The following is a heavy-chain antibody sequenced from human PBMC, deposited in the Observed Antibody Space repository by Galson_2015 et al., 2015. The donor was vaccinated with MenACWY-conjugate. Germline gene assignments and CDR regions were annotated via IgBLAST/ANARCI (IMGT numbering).Heavy chain of an antibody. J-gene: IGHJ6*03. D-gene: IGHD2-2*01. CDR2: IRSKAYGETA. V-gene: IGHV3-49*04. CDR1: GFTFGDYG. Sequence: SRSRCCAASGFTFGDYGMNWVRQAQGQGLVWVGFIRSKAYGETADYAASVRGRFPISRDDSNSITYLQMNSLNIEDTAIYYCTRVCSTTRCTTSNCFYYMDVWGIGTTVTVSS. CDR3: TRVCSTTRCTTSNCFYYMDV.